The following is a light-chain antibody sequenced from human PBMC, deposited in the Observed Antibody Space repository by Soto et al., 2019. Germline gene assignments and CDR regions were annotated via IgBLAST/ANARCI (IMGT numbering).Light chain of an antibody. CDR3: QQDTNWPI. J-gene: IGKJ5*01. V-gene: IGKV3-15*01. CDR1: QNVSIN. Sequence: EIEMTQSPATLSVSPGERVTLTCRASQNVSINLAWYQQKPGQAPKLLIFVASTRATGIPARFSGSGSGTEFTLTSSSLQSEDFAVYYCQQDTNWPIFGQGTRLQIK. CDR2: VAS.